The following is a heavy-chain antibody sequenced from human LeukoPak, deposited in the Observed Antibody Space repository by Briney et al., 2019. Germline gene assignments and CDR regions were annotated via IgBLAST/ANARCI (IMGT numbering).Heavy chain of an antibody. J-gene: IGHJ1*01. V-gene: IGHV6-1*01. CDR2: TYYRSKWYN. Sequence: SQTLSLTCAISGDNVSNDNAAWNWIRPSPSRGLEWLGRTYYRSKWYNDYALSVKSRITINPDTSKNQFSLHLNSVTPDDTAVYYCVRAAAGGWFFQHWGQGTLVTVSS. D-gene: IGHD6-13*01. CDR1: GDNVSNDNAA. CDR3: VRAAAGGWFFQH.